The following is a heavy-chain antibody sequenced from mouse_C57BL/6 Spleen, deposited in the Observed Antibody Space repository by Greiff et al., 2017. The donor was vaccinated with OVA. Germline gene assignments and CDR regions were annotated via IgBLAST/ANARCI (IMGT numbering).Heavy chain of an antibody. J-gene: IGHJ2*01. V-gene: IGHV14-1*01. Sequence: VHVKQSGAELVRPGASVKLSCTASGFNIKDYYMHWVKQRPEQGLEWIGRIDPEDGDTEYAPKFQGKATMTADTSSNTAYLQLSSLTSEDTAVYYCTTYYGSSYYFDYWGQGTTLTVSS. CDR1: GFNIKDYY. CDR2: IDPEDGDT. CDR3: TTYYGSSYYFDY. D-gene: IGHD1-1*01.